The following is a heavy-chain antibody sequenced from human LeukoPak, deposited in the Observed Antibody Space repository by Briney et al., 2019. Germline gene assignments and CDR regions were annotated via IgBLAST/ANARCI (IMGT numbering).Heavy chain of an antibody. J-gene: IGHJ3*02. CDR1: GFTFSDYY. V-gene: IGHV3-23*01. Sequence: GGSLRLSCVVSGFTFSDYYMSWIRQAPGKGLEWVSAISGSGGSTYYADSVKGRFTISRDNSKNTLYLQMNSLRAEDTAVYYCAKNYYGSGSFDAFDIWGQGTMVTVSS. CDR3: AKNYYGSGSFDAFDI. D-gene: IGHD3-10*01. CDR2: ISGSGGST.